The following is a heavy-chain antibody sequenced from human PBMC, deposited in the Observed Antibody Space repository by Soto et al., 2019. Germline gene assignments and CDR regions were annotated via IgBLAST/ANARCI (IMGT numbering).Heavy chain of an antibody. CDR1: GFTFSNFG. Sequence: QVQLVESGGGVVQPGRALRLSCAASGFTFSNFGMHWVRQAPGKGLEWVASIAYEGNIKDSADSVKGRFTISRDNYTNTLYLQMNSLRSEDTAVYYCAKFWGPVTAAVDDYWGQGTLVTVSS. J-gene: IGHJ4*02. CDR3: AKFWGPVTAAVDDY. V-gene: IGHV3-30*18. CDR2: IAYEGNIK. D-gene: IGHD6-13*01.